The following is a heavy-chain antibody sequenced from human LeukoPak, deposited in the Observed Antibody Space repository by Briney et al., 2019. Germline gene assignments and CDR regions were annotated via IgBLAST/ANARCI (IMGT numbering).Heavy chain of an antibody. CDR3: ARDDASTARASGMDV. Sequence: GGSLRLSCAASGFMFSSFSMSWVRHVPGKGLEWVSYISRDSAYMYLADSVKGRFTISRDNAKNSLYLQMDSLRGEDTAMYYCARDDASTARASGMDVWGRGTTVTVSS. V-gene: IGHV3-21*01. CDR2: ISRDSAYM. D-gene: IGHD6-6*01. J-gene: IGHJ6*04. CDR1: GFMFSSFS.